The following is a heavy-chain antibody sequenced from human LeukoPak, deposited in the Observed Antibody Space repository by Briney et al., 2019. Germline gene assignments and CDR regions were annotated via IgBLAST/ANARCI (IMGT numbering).Heavy chain of an antibody. CDR2: ISWNSGSI. CDR3: AKDIGAYYYGSGTLSGYFDY. D-gene: IGHD3-10*01. CDR1: GFTFDDYA. Sequence: GGSLRLSCAASGFTFDDYAMHWVRQAPGKGLERVSGISWNSGSIGYADSVKGRFTISRDNAKNSLYLQMNSLRAEDMALYYCAKDIGAYYYGSGTLSGYFDYWGQGTLVTVSS. V-gene: IGHV3-9*03. J-gene: IGHJ4*02.